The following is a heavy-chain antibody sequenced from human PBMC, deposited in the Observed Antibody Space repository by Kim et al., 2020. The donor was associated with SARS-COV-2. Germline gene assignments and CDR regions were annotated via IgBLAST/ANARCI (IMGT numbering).Heavy chain of an antibody. CDR3: AKATRHYYDSSGYYY. CDR2: ISGSGGST. Sequence: GGSLRLSCAASGFTFSSYAMSWVRQAPGKGLEWVSAISGSGGSTYYADSVKGRFTISRDNSKNTLYLQMNSLRAEDTAVYYCAKATRHYYDSSGYYYWGQGTLVTVSS. V-gene: IGHV3-23*01. D-gene: IGHD3-22*01. CDR1: GFTFSSYA. J-gene: IGHJ4*02.